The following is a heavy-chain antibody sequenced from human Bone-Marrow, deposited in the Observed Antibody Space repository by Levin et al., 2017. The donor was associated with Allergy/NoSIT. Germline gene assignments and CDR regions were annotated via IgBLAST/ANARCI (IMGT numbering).Heavy chain of an antibody. CDR1: GFTFSSYA. Sequence: PGESLKISCAASGFTFSSYAMSWVRQAPGKGLEWVSAISGSGGSTYYADSVKGRFTISRDNSKNTLYLQMNSLRAEDTAVYYCAKAALGVYYYYYMDVWGKGTTVTVSS. V-gene: IGHV3-23*01. CDR3: AKAALGVYYYYYMDV. D-gene: IGHD3-10*01. CDR2: ISGSGGST. J-gene: IGHJ6*03.